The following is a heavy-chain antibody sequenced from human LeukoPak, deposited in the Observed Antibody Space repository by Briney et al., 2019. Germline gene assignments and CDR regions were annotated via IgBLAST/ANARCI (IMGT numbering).Heavy chain of an antibody. CDR2: IYYSGST. CDR3: ARVNSDTYYDFWSGYFNWFDP. D-gene: IGHD3-3*01. V-gene: IGHV4-59*11. Sequence: SETLSLTCTVSGGSLSSHCWSWIRQPPGKGLGWIGYIYYSGSTNYNPSLKSRVTISVDTSKNQFSLKLSSVTAADTAVYYCARVNSDTYYDFWSGYFNWFDPWGQGTLVTVSS. J-gene: IGHJ5*02. CDR1: GGSLSSHC.